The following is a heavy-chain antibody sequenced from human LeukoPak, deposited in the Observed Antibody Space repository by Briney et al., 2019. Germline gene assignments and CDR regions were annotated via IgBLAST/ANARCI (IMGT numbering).Heavy chain of an antibody. CDR3: ARDPIQGFDY. CDR2: IYHSGST. Sequence: SETLSLTCAVYGGSFSGYYWSWVRQPPGKGLEWIGEIYHSGSTNYNPSLKSRVTISVDKSKNQFSLKLSSVTAADTAVYYCARDPIQGFDYWGQGTLVTVSS. J-gene: IGHJ4*02. CDR1: GGSFSGYY. V-gene: IGHV4-34*01.